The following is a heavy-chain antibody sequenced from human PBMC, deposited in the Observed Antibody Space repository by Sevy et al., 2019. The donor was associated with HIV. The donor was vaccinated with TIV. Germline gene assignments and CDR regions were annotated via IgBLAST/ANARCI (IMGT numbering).Heavy chain of an antibody. CDR1: GFTVSSYA. CDR3: AKDRPTPIVVVPAAMGGSGNWFDP. D-gene: IGHD2-2*01. CDR2: ISGSGGST. V-gene: IGHV3-23*01. Sequence: GGSLRLSCAASGFTVSSYAMSWVRQAPGKGLEWVSAISGSGGSTYYADSVKGRFTISRDNSKNTLYLQMNSLRAEDTAVYYCAKDRPTPIVVVPAAMGGSGNWFDPWGQGTLVTVSS. J-gene: IGHJ5*02.